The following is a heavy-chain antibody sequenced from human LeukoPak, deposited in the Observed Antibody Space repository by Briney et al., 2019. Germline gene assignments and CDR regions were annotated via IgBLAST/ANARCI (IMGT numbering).Heavy chain of an antibody. CDR1: GGSISSSNW. Sequence: SETPSLTCAVSGGSISSSNWWSWVRQPPGKGLEWIGEIYHSGSTNYNPSLKSRVTISVDKSKNQSSLKLSSVTAADTAVYYCASRSYDSSAYYFDYWGQGTLVTVSS. V-gene: IGHV4-4*02. J-gene: IGHJ4*02. CDR2: IYHSGST. CDR3: ASRSYDSSAYYFDY. D-gene: IGHD3-22*01.